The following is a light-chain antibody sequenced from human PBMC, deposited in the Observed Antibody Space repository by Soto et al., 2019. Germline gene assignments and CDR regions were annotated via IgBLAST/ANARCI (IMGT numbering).Light chain of an antibody. CDR2: AAS. CDR3: QQLNGYPLT. CDR1: QGINNY. V-gene: IGKV1-9*01. Sequence: TQLTQSPSSLSASVGDRVTITCRASQGINNYLVWFQQKPGKAPKLLIYAASTLQGGVPSRFSGSGSGTDFTLTISSLQPEDFATYYCQQLNGYPLTFGGGTRLEIK. J-gene: IGKJ5*01.